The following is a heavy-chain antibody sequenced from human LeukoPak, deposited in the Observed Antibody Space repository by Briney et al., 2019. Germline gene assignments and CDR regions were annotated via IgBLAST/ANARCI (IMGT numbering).Heavy chain of an antibody. CDR2: ISGSGGST. CDR3: AKVPTAMDANDY. CDR1: GFTFSSYA. D-gene: IGHD5-18*01. J-gene: IGHJ4*02. V-gene: IGHV3-23*01. Sequence: GGSLRRSCAASGFTFSSYAMSWVRQAPGKGLEWVSAISGSGGSTYYADSVKGRFTISRDNSKNTLYLQMNSLRAEDTAVYYCAKVPTAMDANDYWGQGTLVTVSS.